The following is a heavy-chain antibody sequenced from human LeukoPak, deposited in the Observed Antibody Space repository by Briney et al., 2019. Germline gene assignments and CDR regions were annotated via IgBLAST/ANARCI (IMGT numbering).Heavy chain of an antibody. CDR3: AKATSGSKDY. V-gene: IGHV3-23*01. CDR1: GFSFNNAW. J-gene: IGHJ4*02. Sequence: GGSLRLSCVVTGFSFNNAWMSWVRQAPGKGLEWVSAISGSGGSTYYADSVKGRFTISRDNSKNTLYLQMNSLRAEDTAVYYCAKATSGSKDYWGQGTLVTVSS. CDR2: ISGSGGST. D-gene: IGHD3-10*01.